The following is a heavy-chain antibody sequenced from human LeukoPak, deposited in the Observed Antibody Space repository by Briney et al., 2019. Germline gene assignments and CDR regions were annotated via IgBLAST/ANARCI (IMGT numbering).Heavy chain of an antibody. V-gene: IGHV3-23*01. Sequence: GGSLRLSCAASGFVFSICGMSWVRQAPGKGLEWVSTINDNGANTHYADSVKGRFTISRDNSKNTLFLQMNSLRAEDTAVYYCVGWTQVHFDFWGQGTLVTVSS. D-gene: IGHD5-18*01. J-gene: IGHJ4*02. CDR1: GFVFSICG. CDR2: INDNGANT. CDR3: VGWTQVHFDF.